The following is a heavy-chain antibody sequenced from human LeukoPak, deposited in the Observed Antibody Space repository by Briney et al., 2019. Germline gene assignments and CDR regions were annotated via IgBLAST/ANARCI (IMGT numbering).Heavy chain of an antibody. D-gene: IGHD6-19*01. CDR3: AREVAAPILSDGLDL. Sequence: GGSLRLSCVASGFVVNTHYMSWVRQAPGKGLEWVSVVYSDGRTYYAESVKGRFIISRDSSKNIVYLQMDSLRVEDTAVYYCAREVAAPILSDGLDLWGQGTAVTASS. CDR1: GFVVNTHY. V-gene: IGHV3-53*01. CDR2: VYSDGRT. J-gene: IGHJ6*02.